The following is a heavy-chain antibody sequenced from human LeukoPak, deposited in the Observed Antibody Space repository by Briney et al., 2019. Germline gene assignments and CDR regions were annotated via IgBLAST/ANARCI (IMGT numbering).Heavy chain of an antibody. CDR1: GFTFGDYA. Sequence: PGGSPKLSCTASGFTFGDYAMSWFRQAPGKGLEWVGFIRSKAYGGTTEYAASVKGRFTISRDDSKSIAYLQMNSLKTEDTAVYYCTRNHNDYGGHFDYWGQGTLVTVSS. J-gene: IGHJ4*02. CDR2: IRSKAYGGTT. D-gene: IGHD4-23*01. V-gene: IGHV3-49*03. CDR3: TRNHNDYGGHFDY.